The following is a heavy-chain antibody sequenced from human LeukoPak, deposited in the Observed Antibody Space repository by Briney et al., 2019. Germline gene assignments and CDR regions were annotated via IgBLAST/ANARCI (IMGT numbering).Heavy chain of an antibody. CDR1: GFTFGGSA. Sequence: GGPLRLSCAASGFTFGGSAMHWVRQASGKGLEWIGRIRSKANSYATSYGASVKGRFTISRDDSQNTAYLHMNSLKTEDTAVYYCTRRYYFDSSGYYQGDYWGQGTLVTVSS. CDR2: IRSKANSYAT. D-gene: IGHD3-22*01. CDR3: TRRYYFDSSGYYQGDY. V-gene: IGHV3-73*01. J-gene: IGHJ4*02.